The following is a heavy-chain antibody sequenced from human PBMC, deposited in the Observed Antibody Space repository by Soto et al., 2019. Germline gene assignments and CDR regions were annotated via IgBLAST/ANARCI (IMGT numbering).Heavy chain of an antibody. D-gene: IGHD2-2*01. J-gene: IGHJ6*03. Sequence: GGSLRLSCAASGFTFSSYWMHWVRQAPGKGLVWVSRINSDGSSTSYADSVKGRFTISRDNAKNTLYLQMNSLRAEDTAVYYCARVMPHPHYYYYMDVWGKGTTVTVSS. CDR2: INSDGSST. CDR1: GFTFSSYW. V-gene: IGHV3-74*01. CDR3: ARVMPHPHYYYYMDV.